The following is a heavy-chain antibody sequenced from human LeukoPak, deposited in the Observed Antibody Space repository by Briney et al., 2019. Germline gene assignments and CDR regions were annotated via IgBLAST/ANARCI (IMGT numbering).Heavy chain of an antibody. Sequence: SVKVSCKASGGTFSSYAISWVRQAPGQGLEWMGGIIPIFGTANYAQKFQGRVTMTRDTSTSTVYMELSSLRSEDTAVYYCVKGFPGAGHIDPWGQGTLVTVSS. CDR1: GGTFSSYA. V-gene: IGHV1-69*05. J-gene: IGHJ5*02. D-gene: IGHD3-10*01. CDR3: VKGFPGAGHIDP. CDR2: IIPIFGTA.